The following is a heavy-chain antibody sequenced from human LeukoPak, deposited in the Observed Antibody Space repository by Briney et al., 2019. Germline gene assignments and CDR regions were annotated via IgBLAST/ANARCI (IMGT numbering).Heavy chain of an antibody. Sequence: PSETLSLTCAVYGGSFSGYYWSWIRQPPGKGLEWIGEINHSGSTNYNPSLKSRVTISVDTSKNQFSLKLSSVTAADTAVYYCAREAAVGTGGFDYWGQGTLVTVSS. CDR3: AREAAVGTGGFDY. D-gene: IGHD6-13*01. J-gene: IGHJ4*02. CDR2: INHSGST. CDR1: GGSFSGYY. V-gene: IGHV4-34*01.